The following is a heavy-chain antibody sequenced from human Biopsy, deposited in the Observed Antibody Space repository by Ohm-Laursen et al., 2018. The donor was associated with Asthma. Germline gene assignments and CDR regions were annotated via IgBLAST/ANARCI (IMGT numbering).Heavy chain of an antibody. V-gene: IGHV4-31*03. CDR2: IYFSGSA. J-gene: IGHJ6*02. CDR1: GDSIIIGGHY. D-gene: IGHD3-9*01. Sequence: TLSLTCNVSGDSIIIGGHYWSWIRQHPGKGLEWIGHIYFSGSAKYNPSLKSRVSISVDTSKNQFSPKLSSVTAADTTVYYCARARAFRHDMTGPKTCLAVWGPGTTVIVSS. CDR3: ARARAFRHDMTGPKTCLAV.